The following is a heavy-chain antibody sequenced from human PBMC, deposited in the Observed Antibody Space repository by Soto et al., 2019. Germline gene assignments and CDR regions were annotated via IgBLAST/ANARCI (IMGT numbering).Heavy chain of an antibody. J-gene: IGHJ4*02. CDR1: GFNFPDYA. CDR2: IRAETYGGTS. CDR3: VRAHEMFSSSSLLGD. V-gene: IGHV3-49*04. D-gene: IGHD6-6*01. Sequence: EVQLVESGGGLVQPGRTLTLSCTSSGFNFPDYAMSWVRQAPGKGLEWVGFIRAETYGGTSEYAASVKGRVTISRDDARRTAYLQINRLKAEDSAVYYCVRAHEMFSSSSLLGDWGQGTLFTVSS.